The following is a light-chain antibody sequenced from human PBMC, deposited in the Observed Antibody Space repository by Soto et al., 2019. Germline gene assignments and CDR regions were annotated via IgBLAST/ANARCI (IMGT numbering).Light chain of an antibody. CDR2: EVT. CDR1: NRDVGGYNY. J-gene: IGLJ2*01. Sequence: QSVLAQPASVSGSPGQSITISCAGTNRDVGGYNYVSWYQQYPGKAPKLIIYEVTYRPSGVSNRFSGSKSGNTASLTISGLQAEDEAAYYCSSYSSSSALDVIFGGGTKLTVL. V-gene: IGLV2-14*01. CDR3: SSYSSSSALDVI.